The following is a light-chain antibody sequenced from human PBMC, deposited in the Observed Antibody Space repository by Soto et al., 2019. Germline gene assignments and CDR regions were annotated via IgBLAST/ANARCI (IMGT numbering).Light chain of an antibody. CDR3: QQYNNWPPGIT. J-gene: IGKJ5*01. CDR1: QSVSSSY. CDR2: GAS. V-gene: IGKV3-15*01. Sequence: ETVLTQSPGTLSLSPGERATLSCRASQSVSSSYLAWYQLKPGQAPRLLIYGASTRATGIPARFSGSGSGTEFTLTISSLQSEDFAVYYCQQYNNWPPGITFGQGTRLEIK.